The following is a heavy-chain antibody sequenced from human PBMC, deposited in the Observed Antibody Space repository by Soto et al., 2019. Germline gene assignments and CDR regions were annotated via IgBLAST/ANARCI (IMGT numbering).Heavy chain of an antibody. CDR1: GGSISSGDYY. J-gene: IGHJ4*02. Sequence: SETLSLTXTVSGGSISSGDYYWSWIRQPPGKGLEWIGYIYYSGSTYYNPSLKSRVTISVDTSKNQFSLKLSSVTAADPAVYYCARERTAARPDYWGQGTLVTVSS. V-gene: IGHV4-30-4*01. D-gene: IGHD6-6*01. CDR3: ARERTAARPDY. CDR2: IYYSGST.